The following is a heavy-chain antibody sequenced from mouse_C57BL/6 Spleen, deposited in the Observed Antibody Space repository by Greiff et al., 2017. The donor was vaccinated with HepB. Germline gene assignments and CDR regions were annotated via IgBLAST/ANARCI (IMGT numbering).Heavy chain of an antibody. CDR1: GFNIKDDY. J-gene: IGHJ2*01. CDR3: TTSFITTVVATGGY. D-gene: IGHD1-1*01. CDR2: IDPENGDT. V-gene: IGHV14-4*01. Sequence: VQLKESGAELVRPGASVKLSCTASGFNIKDDYMHWVKQRPEQGLEWIGWIDPENGDTEYASKFQGKATITADTSSNTAYLQLSSLTSEDTAVYYCTTSFITTVVATGGYWGQGTTLTVSS.